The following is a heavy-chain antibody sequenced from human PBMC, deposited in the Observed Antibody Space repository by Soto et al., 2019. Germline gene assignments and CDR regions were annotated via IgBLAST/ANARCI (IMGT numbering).Heavy chain of an antibody. D-gene: IGHD2-15*01. CDR3: ASGGSGGSY. CDR1: GYSISNSY. J-gene: IGHJ4*02. CDR2: IYNSVST. Sequence: PSETLSLTCSVSGYSISNSYWSWIRQPPGKGLEWIAFIYNSVSTNYNPSLKSRVTISVDTAKNQFSLNLRSVTAADAAVYFCASGGSGGSYWGQGTLVTVSS. V-gene: IGHV4-59*01.